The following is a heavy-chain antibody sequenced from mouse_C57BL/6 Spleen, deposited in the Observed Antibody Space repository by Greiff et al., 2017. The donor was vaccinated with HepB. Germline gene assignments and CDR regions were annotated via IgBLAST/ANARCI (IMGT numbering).Heavy chain of an antibody. Sequence: EVMLVESGGGLVQPGGSLSLSCAASGFTFTDYYMSWVRQPPGKALEWLGFIRNKANGYTTEYSASVKGRFTISRDNSQSILYLQMNALRAEDSATYYCARGGDSNYWCFDVWGTGTTVTVSS. CDR2: IRNKANGYTT. V-gene: IGHV7-3*01. CDR1: GFTFTDYY. CDR3: ARGGDSNYWCFDV. J-gene: IGHJ1*03. D-gene: IGHD2-5*01.